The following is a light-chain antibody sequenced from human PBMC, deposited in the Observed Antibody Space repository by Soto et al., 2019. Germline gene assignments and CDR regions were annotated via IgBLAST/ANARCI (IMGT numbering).Light chain of an antibody. CDR1: QRVNLNY. CDR2: GAS. Sequence: EIVLTQFPGTLSLSPGERATLSCRASQRVNLNYVAWYQQKLGQAPRLLIYGASSRATGIPDRFSGSGSGTYFTLTISRLEPEDFAVYYCQQYGTVRSYTFGQGTKLEIK. J-gene: IGKJ2*01. CDR3: QQYGTVRSYT. V-gene: IGKV3-20*01.